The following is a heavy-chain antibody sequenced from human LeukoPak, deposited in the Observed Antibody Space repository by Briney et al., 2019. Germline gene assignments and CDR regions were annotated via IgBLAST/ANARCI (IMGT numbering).Heavy chain of an antibody. CDR1: GGTFSSYA. J-gene: IGHJ6*02. CDR2: IIPIFGTA. D-gene: IGHD2-8*02. CDR3: ARAGGVYTSVDYYYGMDV. V-gene: IGHV1-69*01. Sequence: RASVKVSCKASGGTFSSYAISWVRQAPGQGLEWMGGIIPIFGTANYAQKFQGRVTITADESTSTAYMELSSLGSEDTAVYYCARAGGVYTSVDYYYGMDVWGQGTTVTVSS.